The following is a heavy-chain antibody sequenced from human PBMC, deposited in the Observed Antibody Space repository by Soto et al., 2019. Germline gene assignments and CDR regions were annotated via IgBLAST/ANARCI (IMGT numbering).Heavy chain of an antibody. J-gene: IGHJ6*02. D-gene: IGHD3-10*01. CDR1: GGSISSYY. CDR2: IYTSGST. Sequence: SETLSLTCTVSGGSISSYYWSWIRQPAGKGLEWIGRIYTSGSTNYNPSLKSRVTMSVDTSKNQFSLKLSSVTAADTAVYYCASGLVYYGSGGDYYYGMDVWGQGTTVTVSS. CDR3: ASGLVYYGSGGDYYYGMDV. V-gene: IGHV4-4*07.